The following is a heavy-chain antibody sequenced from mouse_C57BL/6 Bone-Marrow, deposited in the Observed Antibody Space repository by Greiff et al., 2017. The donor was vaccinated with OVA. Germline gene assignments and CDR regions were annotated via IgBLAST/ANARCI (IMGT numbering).Heavy chain of an antibody. CDR2: ISSGGSYT. CDR1: GFTFRSYG. Sequence: EVKLVESGGDLVKPGGSLKLSCAASGFTFRSYGMSWVRQTPDKRLEWVATISSGGSYTSYPDSVKGRFTISRDNAKNTLYLQMSSLKSEDTAMYYCARQVNWYFDVWGTGTTVTVSS. CDR3: ARQVNWYFDV. J-gene: IGHJ1*03. V-gene: IGHV5-6*01.